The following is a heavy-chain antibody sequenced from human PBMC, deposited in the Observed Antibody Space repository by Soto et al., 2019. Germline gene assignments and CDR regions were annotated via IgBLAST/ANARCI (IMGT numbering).Heavy chain of an antibody. CDR3: AKQRADYGSGADTFYFDS. J-gene: IGHJ4*02. CDR1: GVTFSNYA. Sequence: EVQLLESGGGLVQPGGSLRLSCTVSGVTFSNYAMNWVRQAPGKGLEWVSSLSGSGGTTYYADSVKGRFIISRDNSKNTLYLLMNSLRAEDTPLYYCAKQRADYGSGADTFYFDSWGQGALVTVSS. CDR2: LSGSGGTT. V-gene: IGHV3-23*01. D-gene: IGHD3-10*01.